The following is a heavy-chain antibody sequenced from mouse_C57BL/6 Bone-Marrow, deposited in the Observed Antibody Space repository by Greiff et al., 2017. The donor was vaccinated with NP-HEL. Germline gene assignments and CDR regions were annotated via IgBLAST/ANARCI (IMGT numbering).Heavy chain of an antibody. V-gene: IGHV14-4*01. CDR2: IDPENGDT. J-gene: IGHJ3*01. CDR3: TTDYDGFAY. Sequence: VQLQQSGAELVRPGASVTLSCTASGFNIKDDYMHWVKQRPEQGLEWIGWIDPENGDTEYASKFQGKATITADTSSNTAYLQLSSLTSEDTAVYYCTTDYDGFAYWGQGTLVTVSA. D-gene: IGHD2-4*01. CDR1: GFNIKDDY.